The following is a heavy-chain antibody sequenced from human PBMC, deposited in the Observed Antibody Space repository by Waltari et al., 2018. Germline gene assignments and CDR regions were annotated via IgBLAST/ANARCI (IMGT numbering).Heavy chain of an antibody. V-gene: IGHV3-30*01. J-gene: IGHJ3*02. CDR3: ASYSGSYSHDAFDI. D-gene: IGHD1-26*01. CDR1: GFTFSSYA. Sequence: QVQLVESGGGVVQPGRSLRLSCAASGFTFSSYAMHWVRQAPGKGLEWVAVISYDGSNKYYADSVKGRFTISRDNSKNTLYLQMNSLRAEDTAVYYCASYSGSYSHDAFDIWGQGTMVTVSS. CDR2: ISYDGSNK.